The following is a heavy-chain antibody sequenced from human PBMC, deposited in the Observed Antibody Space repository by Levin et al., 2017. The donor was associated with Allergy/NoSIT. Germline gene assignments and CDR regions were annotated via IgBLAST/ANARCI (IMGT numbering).Heavy chain of an antibody. CDR1: GFTFSTYS. CDR2: ISTGSTYI. Sequence: GGSLRLSCAASGFTFSTYSMNWVRQAPGKGLEWVSSISTGSTYIYYADSVKGRFTISRDNAKNSLYLQMDSLRAEDTAVYYCARGGGADSYFDYWGQGTLVTVSS. V-gene: IGHV3-21*01. CDR3: ARGGGADSYFDY. D-gene: IGHD2-21*02. J-gene: IGHJ4*02.